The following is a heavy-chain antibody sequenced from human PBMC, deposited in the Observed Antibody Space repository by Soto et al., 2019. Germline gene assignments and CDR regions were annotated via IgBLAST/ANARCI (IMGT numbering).Heavy chain of an antibody. J-gene: IGHJ4*02. CDR3: ARGLSSPSAAGV. V-gene: IGHV4-34*01. CDR1: GGSLSGYY. D-gene: IGHD6-6*01. Sequence: PSETLSLTCAVYGGSLSGYYWSWVRQSPGKGLEWIGGINHSGTTHYNPSLTTRVTISVDTSKNQFSLNVNSVTAAYTAVYYCARGLSSPSAAGVWGQGTLVTVSS. CDR2: INHSGTT.